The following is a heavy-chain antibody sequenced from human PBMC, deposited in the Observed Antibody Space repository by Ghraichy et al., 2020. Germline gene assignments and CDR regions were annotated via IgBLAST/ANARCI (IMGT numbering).Heavy chain of an antibody. J-gene: IGHJ5*02. V-gene: IGHV4-31*03. CDR1: GGSISSGGYY. D-gene: IGHD2-15*01. Sequence: SETLSLTCTVSGGSISSGGYYWSWIRQHPGKGLEWIGYIYYSGSTYYNPSLKSRVTISVDTSKNQFSLKLSSVTAADTAVYYCARVMEVVWFDPWGQGTLVTVSS. CDR2: IYYSGST. CDR3: ARVMEVVWFDP.